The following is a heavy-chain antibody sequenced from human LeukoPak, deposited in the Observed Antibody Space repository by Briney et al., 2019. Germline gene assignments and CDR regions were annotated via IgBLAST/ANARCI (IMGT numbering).Heavy chain of an antibody. CDR1: GYTFTSYG. Sequence: ASVKVSCKASGYTFTSYGISWVRQAPGQGLEWMGWISAYNGNTNYAQKLQGRVTMTTDTSTSTAYMELRSLRYDDTAVYYCARSGVYYYDSSGYPYYYYMDVWGKGTTVTISS. D-gene: IGHD3-22*01. CDR3: ARSGVYYYDSSGYPYYYYMDV. J-gene: IGHJ6*03. V-gene: IGHV1-18*01. CDR2: ISAYNGNT.